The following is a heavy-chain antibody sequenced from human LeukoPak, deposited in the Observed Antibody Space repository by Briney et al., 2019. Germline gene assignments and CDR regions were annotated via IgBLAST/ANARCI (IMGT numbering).Heavy chain of an antibody. CDR1: GGSISSYY. D-gene: IGHD4-17*01. J-gene: IGHJ6*03. CDR3: ARGQSPTGYYYYMDV. CDR2: IYYSGST. Sequence: SETLSLTCTVSGGSISSYYWSWIRQPPGKGLEWIGYIYYSGSTNYNPSLKSRLTISVDTSKNQFSLKLNSVTAADTAVYYCARGQSPTGYYYYMDVWGIGTTVTVSS. V-gene: IGHV4-59*01.